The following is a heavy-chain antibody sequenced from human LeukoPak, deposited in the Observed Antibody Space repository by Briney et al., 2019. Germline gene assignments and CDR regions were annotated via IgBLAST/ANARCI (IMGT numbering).Heavy chain of an antibody. V-gene: IGHV3-49*04. J-gene: IGHJ4*02. CDR1: GFTFGDYA. CDR3: TRERLPHYYDILTGYGDY. D-gene: IGHD3-9*01. CDR2: IRSKAYGGTT. Sequence: GGSLRLSCTASGFTFGDYAMSWVRQAPGKGLEWVGFIRSKAYGGTTGYAASVKGRFTISRDDSKSIAYLQMNSLKTEDTAVYYCTRERLPHYYDILTGYGDYWGQGTLVTVSS.